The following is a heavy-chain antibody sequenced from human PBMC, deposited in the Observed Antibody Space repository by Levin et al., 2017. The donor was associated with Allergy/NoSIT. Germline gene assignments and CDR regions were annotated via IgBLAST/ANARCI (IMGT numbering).Heavy chain of an antibody. CDR2: ITPFNGNT. CDR3: ASPAGFMAGPLDY. D-gene: IGHD6-19*01. Sequence: ASVKVSCKASGYTFTYRYLHWVRQAPGQALEWMGWITPFNGNTNYAQKFQDRVTITRDRSMSTAYMELSSLRSEDTAMYYCASPAGFMAGPLDYWGQGTLVTVSS. V-gene: IGHV1-45*02. J-gene: IGHJ4*02. CDR1: GYTFTYRY.